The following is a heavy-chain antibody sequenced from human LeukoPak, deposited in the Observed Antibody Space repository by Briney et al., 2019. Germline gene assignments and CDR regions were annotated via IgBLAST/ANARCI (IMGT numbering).Heavy chain of an antibody. V-gene: IGHV3-7*01. J-gene: IGHJ3*02. D-gene: IGHD3-10*01. CDR2: IKQDGSEK. CDR3: AKDPLWFGELDAFDI. Sequence: PGGSLRLSXAASGFTFSSYWMSWVCQAPGKGLERVANIKQDGSEKYYVDSVKGRFTISRDNAKNSLYLQMNSLRAEDTAVYYCAKDPLWFGELDAFDIWGQGTMATVSS. CDR1: GFTFSSYW.